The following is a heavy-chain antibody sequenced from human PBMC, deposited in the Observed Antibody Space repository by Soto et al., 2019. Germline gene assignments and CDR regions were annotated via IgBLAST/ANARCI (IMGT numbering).Heavy chain of an antibody. D-gene: IGHD2-8*01. CDR3: ARQDMVSYYFDS. CDR1: GFTFSNHG. CDR2: IWYDGSYK. J-gene: IGHJ4*02. V-gene: IGHV3-33*01. Sequence: QVQLMESGGGVVQPGRSLRLSCAASGFTFSNHGMHWVRQAPGKGLEWVAVIWYDGSYKYYADSVKGRFTISRDNSKNTLYLQMNSLRAEDTALYYCARQDMVSYYFDSWGQGTLVTVSS.